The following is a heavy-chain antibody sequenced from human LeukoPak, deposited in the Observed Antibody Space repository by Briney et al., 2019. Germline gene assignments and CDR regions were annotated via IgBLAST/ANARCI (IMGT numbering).Heavy chain of an antibody. CDR1: GGSISSYY. Sequence: SETLSLTCTVSGGSISSYYWSWIRQPPGKGLEWIGYIYYSGSTNYNPSLKSRVTISVDTSKNQFSLKLSSVTAADTAVYYCAALPSYSSGWSDYWGQGTLVTVSS. D-gene: IGHD6-19*01. CDR2: IYYSGST. V-gene: IGHV4-59*08. J-gene: IGHJ4*02. CDR3: AALPSYSSGWSDY.